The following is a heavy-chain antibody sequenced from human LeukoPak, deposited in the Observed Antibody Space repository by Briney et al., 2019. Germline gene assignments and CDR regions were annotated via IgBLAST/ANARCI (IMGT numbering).Heavy chain of an antibody. J-gene: IGHJ2*01. V-gene: IGHV3-30*18. CDR2: ISYDGSNK. D-gene: IGHD3-10*01. CDR1: GFTFSSYG. Sequence: GTSLRLSCAASGFTFSSYGMHWVRQAPGKGLEWVALISYDGSNKYSVDSVKGRFTISRDNSKNTLYLQMNSLRAEDTAVYYCAKEVGTYGSDWYFDLWGRGTLVSVSS. CDR3: AKEVGTYGSDWYFDL.